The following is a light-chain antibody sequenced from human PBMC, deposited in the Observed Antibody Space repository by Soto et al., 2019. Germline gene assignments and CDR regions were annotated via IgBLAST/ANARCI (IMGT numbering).Light chain of an antibody. V-gene: IGLV2-14*03. CDR3: CSYARSSPYV. Sequence: QSALTQRASVSGSPGQSITSSCTGTSSDVGGYNYVSWYQHHPGKAPKLMIYDVSNRPSGVSNRFSGSKSGNTASLTISGLRAEDEAHYYCCSYARSSPYVFGTGTKVTVL. J-gene: IGLJ1*01. CDR1: SSDVGGYNY. CDR2: DVS.